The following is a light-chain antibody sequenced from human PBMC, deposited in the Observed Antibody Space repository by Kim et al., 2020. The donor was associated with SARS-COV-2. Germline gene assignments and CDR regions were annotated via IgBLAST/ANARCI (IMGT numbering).Light chain of an antibody. CDR2: GAS. CDR1: QSVRTN. J-gene: IGKJ2*01. V-gene: IGKV3-15*01. Sequence: VSPGERATLACRTSQSVRTNLAWYQQKPGQAPRLLIYGASTRATGIPARFSGSGSGTEFTLTISSQQSEDFAIYYCQQYNRWPPYIFGQGTKLEI. CDR3: QQYNRWPPYI.